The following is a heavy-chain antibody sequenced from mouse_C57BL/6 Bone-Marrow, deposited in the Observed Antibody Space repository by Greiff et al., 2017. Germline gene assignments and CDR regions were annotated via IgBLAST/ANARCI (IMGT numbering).Heavy chain of an antibody. J-gene: IGHJ2*01. D-gene: IGHD4-1*01. CDR1: GFTFSDYY. Sequence: EVKLVESGGGLVQPGGSLKLSCAASGFTFSDYYMYWVRQTPEKRLEWVAYISNGGGSTYYPDTVKGRFTISRDNAKNTLYLQMSRLKSEDTAMYYCARHKTGMDYWCQGTTLTVSS. CDR2: ISNGGGST. V-gene: IGHV5-12*01. CDR3: ARHKTGMDY.